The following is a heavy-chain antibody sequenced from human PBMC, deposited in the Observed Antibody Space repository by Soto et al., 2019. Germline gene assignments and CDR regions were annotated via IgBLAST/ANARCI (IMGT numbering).Heavy chain of an antibody. D-gene: IGHD2-2*01. CDR3: ARDRAAAIGYYYYYGMDV. CDR2: TYYSGST. Sequence: PSETLSLTCTVSGASVNSGNYYWSWIRQPPGKGLEWIGYTYYSGSTNYNPSLKSRVTISLDTSKNQFSLNLSSVTAADTAVYFCARDRAAAIGYYYYYGMDVWGQGTTVTVSS. CDR1: GASVNSGNYY. J-gene: IGHJ6*02. V-gene: IGHV4-61*01.